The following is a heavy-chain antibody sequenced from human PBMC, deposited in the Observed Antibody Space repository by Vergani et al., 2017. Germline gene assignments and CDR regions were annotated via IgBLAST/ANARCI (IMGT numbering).Heavy chain of an antibody. CDR3: ARDRYEFYYYYYYMDV. CDR1: GYTFTSYG. V-gene: IGHV1-18*01. Sequence: QDQLVQSGGEVKKPGASMKVSCKVSGYTFTSYGISWVRQAPGQGLEWLGWISGYNGNTNYAQKFQGRVTMTRDTSISTAYMELSRLRSDDTAVYYCARDRYEFYYYYYYMDVWGKGTTVTVSS. CDR2: ISGYNGNT. J-gene: IGHJ6*03. D-gene: IGHD5-12*01.